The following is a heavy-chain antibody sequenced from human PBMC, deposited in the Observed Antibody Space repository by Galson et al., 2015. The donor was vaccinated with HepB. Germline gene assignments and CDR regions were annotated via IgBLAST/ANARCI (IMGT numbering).Heavy chain of an antibody. J-gene: IGHJ4*02. D-gene: IGHD3-10*01. CDR1: GYTFTSYA. CDR2: INTNTGNP. V-gene: IGHV7-4-1*02. CDR3: ARSSITMVRGVIRGLGY. Sequence: SVKVSCKASGYTFTSYAMNWVRQAPGQGLEWMGWINTNTGNPTYAQGFTGRFVFSLDTSVSTAYLQISSLKAEDTAVYYCARSSITMVRGVIRGLGYWGQGTLVTVSS.